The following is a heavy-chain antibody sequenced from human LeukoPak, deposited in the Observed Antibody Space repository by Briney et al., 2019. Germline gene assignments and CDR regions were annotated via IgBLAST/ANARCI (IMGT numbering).Heavy chain of an antibody. Sequence: KPSETLSLTCTVSGGSISGTYYWSWIRQPRGRGLEWIGYIYYTGTTDSNPSLKSRVTIPLDTSKNQFSLNLSSVTAADTAVYYCARRWVYDKRAFDAWGQGTMVTVSS. V-gene: IGHV4-59*08. J-gene: IGHJ3*01. D-gene: IGHD3-16*01. CDR2: IYYTGTT. CDR3: ARRWVYDKRAFDA. CDR1: GGSISGTYY.